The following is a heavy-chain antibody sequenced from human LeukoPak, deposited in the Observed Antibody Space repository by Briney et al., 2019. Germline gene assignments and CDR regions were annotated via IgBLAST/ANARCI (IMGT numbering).Heavy chain of an antibody. CDR3: ARAPTRSSWYYDY. J-gene: IGHJ4*02. D-gene: IGHD6-13*01. CDR2: TSYDGSNK. CDR1: GFTFSSYA. V-gene: IGHV3-30-3*01. Sequence: GRSLRLSCAASGFTFSSYAMHWVRQAPGKGLEWVAVTSYDGSNKYYADSVKGRFTISRDNSKNTLYLQMNSLRAEDTAVYYCARAPTRSSWYYDYWGQGTLVTVSS.